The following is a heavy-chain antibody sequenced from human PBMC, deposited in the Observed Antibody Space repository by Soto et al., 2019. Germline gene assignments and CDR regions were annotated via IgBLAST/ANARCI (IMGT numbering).Heavy chain of an antibody. V-gene: IGHV3-9*01. Sequence: DVQLVESGGGLVQPGRSLRLSCAASGFTFDDYAMHWVRRVPGKGLEWVSSISWNSNIIGYADSVKGRFTISRDNAKKALYLQMTSLRPEDTALYYCAKGGPDGFCSGGRCYFDYWGQGTLSPSPQ. J-gene: IGHJ4*02. CDR2: ISWNSNII. CDR3: AKGGPDGFCSGGRCYFDY. CDR1: GFTFDDYA. D-gene: IGHD2-15*01.